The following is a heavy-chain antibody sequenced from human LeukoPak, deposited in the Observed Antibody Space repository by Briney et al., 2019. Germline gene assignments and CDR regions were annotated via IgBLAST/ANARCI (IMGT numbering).Heavy chain of an antibody. CDR1: GYTFTSYA. CDR2: INAGNGNT. V-gene: IGHV1-3*01. Sequence: ASVKVSCRASGYTFTSYAMHWVRQAPGQRLEWMGWINAGNGNTKYSQKFQGRVTITRDTSASTAYMELSSLRSEDTAVHYCARDRPADDAFDIWGQGTMVTVSS. CDR3: ARDRPADDAFDI. J-gene: IGHJ3*02.